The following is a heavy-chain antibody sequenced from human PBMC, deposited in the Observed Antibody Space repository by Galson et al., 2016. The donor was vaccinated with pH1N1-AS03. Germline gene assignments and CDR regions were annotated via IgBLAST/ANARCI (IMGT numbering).Heavy chain of an antibody. CDR3: VKESPKEAGDY. J-gene: IGHJ4*02. CDR1: GFTLSGYG. CDR2: IQYDESYR. Sequence: SLRLSCAASGFTLSGYGMHWVRQAPGKGPEWVAFIQYDESYRNYADSVKGRFSISRDLSKNTLYLQMNSLRVEDTAMFYCVKESPKEAGDYWGRGVMVTVSS. V-gene: IGHV3-30*02.